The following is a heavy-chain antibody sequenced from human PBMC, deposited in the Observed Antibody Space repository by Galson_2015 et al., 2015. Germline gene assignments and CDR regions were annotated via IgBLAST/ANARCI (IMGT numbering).Heavy chain of an antibody. D-gene: IGHD6-13*01. V-gene: IGHV3-74*01. CDR3: ARALPGIAAPIIDY. Sequence: SLRLSCAASGFTFSSYWMHWVRQAPGMGLVWVSRINSDGSSTSYADSVKGRFTISRDNAKNTLYLQMNSLRAEDTAVYYCARALPGIAAPIIDYWGQGTLVTVSS. CDR2: INSDGSST. J-gene: IGHJ4*02. CDR1: GFTFSSYW.